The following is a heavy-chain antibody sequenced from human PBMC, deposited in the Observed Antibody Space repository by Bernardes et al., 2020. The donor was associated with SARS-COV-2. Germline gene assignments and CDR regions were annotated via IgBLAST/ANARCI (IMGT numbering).Heavy chain of an antibody. CDR2: IYPGDSDT. CDR3: ARRRYGDFGVDV. CDR1: DYTFTNYW. V-gene: IGHV5-51*01. J-gene: IGHJ6*02. D-gene: IGHD4-17*01. Sequence: GASLNISSKGSDYTFTNYWIGWVRPMPGKGLEWMGIIYPGDSDTKYSPSFQGRVTISADKSVNTAYLQWSSLKASDTAIYYCARRRYGDFGVDVWGQGTTVTVSS.